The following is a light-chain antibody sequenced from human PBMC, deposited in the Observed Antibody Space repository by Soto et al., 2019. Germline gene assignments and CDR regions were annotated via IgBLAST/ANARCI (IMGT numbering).Light chain of an antibody. J-gene: IGLJ1*01. CDR3: YSYAGGPYV. Sequence: QSVLTQPRSVSGSPGQSVTISCAGISSDVGGYNYVSWYQQHPGKAPRLIIYDVTKRPSGVPDRFSGSKSGNTASLTISGLQAEDEADYYCYSYAGGPYVFGTGTKVTVL. CDR2: DVT. V-gene: IGLV2-11*01. CDR1: SSDVGGYNY.